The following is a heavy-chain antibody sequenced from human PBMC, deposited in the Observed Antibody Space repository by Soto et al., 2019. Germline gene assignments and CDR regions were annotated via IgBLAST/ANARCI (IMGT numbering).Heavy chain of an antibody. CDR3: ARPAKRIGVAGWGGDY. D-gene: IGHD6-19*01. CDR2: IIPIFGTA. J-gene: IGHJ4*02. V-gene: IGHV1-69*01. Sequence: QVQLVQSGAEVKKPGSSVKVSCKASGGTFSSYAISWVRQAPGQGLEWMGGIIPIFGTANYAQKFQGRVTITADESTSSDYMELSSLRSEDTGVYYCARPAKRIGVAGWGGDYWGQGTLVTVSS. CDR1: GGTFSSYA.